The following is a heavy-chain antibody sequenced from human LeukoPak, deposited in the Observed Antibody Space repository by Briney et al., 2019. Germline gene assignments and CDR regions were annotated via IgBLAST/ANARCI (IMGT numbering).Heavy chain of an antibody. CDR3: AKDHVVTAILDYFDY. CDR1: GFTFDDYA. CDR2: ISWNSGSI. J-gene: IGHJ4*02. D-gene: IGHD2-21*02. V-gene: IGHV3-9*01. Sequence: GGSPRLSCAASGFTFDDYAMHWVRQAPGKGLEWVSGISWNSGSIGYADSVKGRFTISRDNDKNSLYLQMNSLRAEDTALYYCAKDHVVTAILDYFDYWGQGTLVTVSS.